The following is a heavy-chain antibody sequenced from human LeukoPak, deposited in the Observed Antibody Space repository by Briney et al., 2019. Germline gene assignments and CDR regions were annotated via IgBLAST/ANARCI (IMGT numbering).Heavy chain of an antibody. D-gene: IGHD3-22*01. CDR1: GFTFSSSTFGSYT. V-gene: IGHV3-21*01. J-gene: IGHJ6*02. Sequence: PGESLRLSCATSGFTFSSSTFGSYTMNWVRQAPGKGLEWVSSISSTGTYIYYTDSVKGRFTISRDIANSLLYLQMNSLRADDTAVYYCARGDSSGHHYFYGLDVWGQGTTVTVSS. CDR3: ARGDSSGHHYFYGLDV. CDR2: ISSTGTYI.